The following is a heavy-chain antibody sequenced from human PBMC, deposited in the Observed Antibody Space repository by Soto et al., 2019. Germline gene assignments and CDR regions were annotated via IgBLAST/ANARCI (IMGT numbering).Heavy chain of an antibody. V-gene: IGHV4-31*03. Sequence: PSETLSLTCTVSGGSIGSGGYYWSWIRQHPGKGLEWIGYIDYSGNTYYTPSLKSRLTMSIDTSKNEFSLRLNSVTAADTAVYYCAGQTFTIAAASYGRSNWFDPWGPGTLVTVSS. CDR2: IDYSGNT. J-gene: IGHJ5*02. CDR1: GGSIGSGGYY. D-gene: IGHD6-25*01. CDR3: AGQTFTIAAASYGRSNWFDP.